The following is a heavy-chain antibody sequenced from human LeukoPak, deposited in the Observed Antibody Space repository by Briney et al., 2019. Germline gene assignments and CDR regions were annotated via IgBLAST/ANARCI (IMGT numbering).Heavy chain of an antibody. J-gene: IGHJ4*01. CDR3: TKLARAPRDFDY. D-gene: IGHD3-10*01. V-gene: IGHV3-72*01. CDR1: GFTFSNFG. CDR2: SRDKGNSYTT. Sequence: GGSPRLSCAASGFTFSNFGMHWVRQAPGKGLEWVGRSRDKGNSYTTAYAASVRGRFTISRDDSKNSLYLQMNSLKIEDTAVYYCTKLARAPRDFDYWGQGTLVTVSS.